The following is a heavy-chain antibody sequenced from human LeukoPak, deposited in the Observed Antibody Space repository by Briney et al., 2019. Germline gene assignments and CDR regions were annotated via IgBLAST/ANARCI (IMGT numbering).Heavy chain of an antibody. Sequence: GGSLRLPCAASGFTFSSYGMHWVRQAPGKGLEWVAVISYDGSNKYYADSVKGRFTISRDNSKNTLYLQMNSLRAEDTAVYYCAKDRGPWGQGTLVTVSS. CDR2: ISYDGSNK. CDR3: AKDRGP. CDR1: GFTFSSYG. V-gene: IGHV3-30*18. J-gene: IGHJ5*02.